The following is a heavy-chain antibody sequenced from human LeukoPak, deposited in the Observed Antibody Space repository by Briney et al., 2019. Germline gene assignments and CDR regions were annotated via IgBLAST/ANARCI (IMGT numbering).Heavy chain of an antibody. J-gene: IGHJ6*03. Sequence: SETLSLTCTAPGASISGYYWSWIRQPPGKGLEGIGYIHYSGSTNYNPSLKSRVTISEDTSKNQFSLKMTSVSAADTAVYYCAREGSSSGYYYYFMDVWGKGTTVTVSS. CDR3: AREGSSSGYYYYFMDV. CDR2: IHYSGST. CDR1: GASISGYY. D-gene: IGHD6-6*01. V-gene: IGHV4-59*01.